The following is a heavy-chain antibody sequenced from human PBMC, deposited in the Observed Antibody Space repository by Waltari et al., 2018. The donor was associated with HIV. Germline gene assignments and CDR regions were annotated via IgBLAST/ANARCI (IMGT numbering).Heavy chain of an antibody. CDR2: IIPIFGTA. Sequence: QVQLVQSGAEVKKPGSSVKVSCKDSGGTFSSYAISWVRQAPGQGLEWMGGIIPIFGTANYAQKFQGRVTITADKSTSTAYMELSSLRSEDTAVYYCARVGAEQVDSAPLDYWGQGTLVTVSS. D-gene: IGHD3-16*01. J-gene: IGHJ4*02. CDR1: GGTFSSYA. V-gene: IGHV1-69*06. CDR3: ARVGAEQVDSAPLDY.